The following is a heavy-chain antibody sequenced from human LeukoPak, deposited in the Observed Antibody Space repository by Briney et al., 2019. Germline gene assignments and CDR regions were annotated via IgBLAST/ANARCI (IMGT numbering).Heavy chain of an antibody. CDR2: IKQDGSEK. V-gene: IGHV3-7*01. D-gene: IGHD5-24*01. Sequence: GGSLGLSCAASGFTFSSYWMSWVRQAPGKGLEWVANIKQDGSEKYYVDSVKGRFTISRDNAKNSLYLQMNSLRAEDTAVYYCARVRDGNWFDPWGQGTLVTVSS. J-gene: IGHJ5*02. CDR3: ARVRDGNWFDP. CDR1: GFTFSSYW.